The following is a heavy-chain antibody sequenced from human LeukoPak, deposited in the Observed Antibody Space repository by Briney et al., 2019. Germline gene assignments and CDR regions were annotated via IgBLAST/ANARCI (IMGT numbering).Heavy chain of an antibody. CDR2: ISGSGGST. Sequence: PGGSLRLSCAASGFTFSSYGMSWVRQAPGKGLEWVSAISGSGGSTYYADSVKGRFTISRDNAKNSLYLQMNSLRAEDTAVYYCARRELAGIDYWGQGTLVTVSS. D-gene: IGHD3-10*01. CDR3: ARRELAGIDY. CDR1: GFTFSSYG. V-gene: IGHV3-23*01. J-gene: IGHJ4*02.